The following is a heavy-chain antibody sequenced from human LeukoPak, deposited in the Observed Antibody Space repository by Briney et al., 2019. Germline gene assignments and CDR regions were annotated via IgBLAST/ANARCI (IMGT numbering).Heavy chain of an antibody. CDR2: IYYSGST. CDR1: GSSISNSY. CDR3: ARAACSGGKCYFGYFDL. V-gene: IGHV4-59*01. D-gene: IGHD2-15*01. Sequence: SETLSLTCTVFGSSISNSYWTWIRQPPGKGLERIGNIYYSGSTNYNPSLKSRVTISVDTSENQFSLNLRSVTAADTAVYYCARAACSGGKCYFGYFDLWGRGTLVSVSS. J-gene: IGHJ2*01.